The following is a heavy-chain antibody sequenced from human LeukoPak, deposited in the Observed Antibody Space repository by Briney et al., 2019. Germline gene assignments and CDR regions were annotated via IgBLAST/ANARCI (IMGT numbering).Heavy chain of an antibody. CDR3: ASLGVDDY. Sequence: GGSLRLSCAASGFTLSSYWMHWVRQAPGKGLVWVSRITSDGSSTRYADSVKGRFTISRDNAKNTLYLQMNSLRAEDTAVYYCASLGVDDYWGQGTLVTVSS. J-gene: IGHJ4*02. D-gene: IGHD1-26*01. CDR1: GFTLSSYW. V-gene: IGHV3-74*01. CDR2: ITSDGSST.